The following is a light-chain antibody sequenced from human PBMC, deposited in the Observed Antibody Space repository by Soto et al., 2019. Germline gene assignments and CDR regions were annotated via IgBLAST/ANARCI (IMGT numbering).Light chain of an antibody. CDR3: QSYDTSLTGSYV. J-gene: IGLJ1*01. Sequence: QSVLTQPPSVSGAPGQRVTISCTGSSSDIGAGYDVHWYQQLPGTAPKLLIYGNNNRPSGVPDRFSGSRSGTSASLAITGLQSEDEADYYCQSYDTSLTGSYVFGTGTQGHRP. CDR2: GNN. V-gene: IGLV1-40*01. CDR1: SSDIGAGYD.